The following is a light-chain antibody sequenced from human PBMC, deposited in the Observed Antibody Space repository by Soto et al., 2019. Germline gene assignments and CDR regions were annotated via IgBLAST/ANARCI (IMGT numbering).Light chain of an antibody. Sequence: EIVLTQSPATLSLSPGESATLSCRASQSVGTFLAWYQHKPGQAPRLLILDASTRATGVPPRFSGSKSGTDFTLTISGLEPEDFAVYYCQQRRTWPLTVGGGTKVDIK. J-gene: IGKJ4*01. CDR2: DAS. CDR3: QQRRTWPLT. CDR1: QSVGTF. V-gene: IGKV3-11*01.